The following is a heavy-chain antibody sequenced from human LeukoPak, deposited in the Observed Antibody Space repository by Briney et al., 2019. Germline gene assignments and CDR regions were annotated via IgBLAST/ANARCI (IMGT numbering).Heavy chain of an antibody. V-gene: IGHV3-21*01. CDR2: ISSSRSYI. CDR1: GFTFSGDS. D-gene: IGHD5-18*01. CDR3: ASARYSYEDLDY. Sequence: GSLRLSCAVSGFTFSGDSMNWVREAPGKGLEWVSSISSSRSYIYYADSVKGRFTISRDNAKNSLYLQMNSLRAEDTAVYFCASARYSYEDLDYWGQGTLVTVSS. J-gene: IGHJ4*02.